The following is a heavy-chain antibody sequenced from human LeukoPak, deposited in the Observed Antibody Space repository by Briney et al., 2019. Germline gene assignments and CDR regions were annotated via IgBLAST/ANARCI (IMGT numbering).Heavy chain of an antibody. CDR3: AREYCGGDCYSGEFVY. CDR1: GGSISSGSYY. D-gene: IGHD2-21*02. CDR2: IYTSGST. J-gene: IGHJ4*02. Sequence: SETLSLTCTVSGGSISSGSYYWSWIRQPAGKGLEWIGRIYTSGSTNYNPSLKSRVTISVDTSKNQFSLKLSSVTAADTAVYYCAREYCGGDCYSGEFVYWGQGTLVTVSS. V-gene: IGHV4-61*02.